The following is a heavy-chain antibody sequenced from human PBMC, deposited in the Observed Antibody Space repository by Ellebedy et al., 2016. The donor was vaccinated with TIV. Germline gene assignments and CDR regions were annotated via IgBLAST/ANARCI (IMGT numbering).Heavy chain of an antibody. D-gene: IGHD5-12*01. CDR3: ARAVGYSVDY. CDR1: GGSISSYY. Sequence: SETLSLTXTVSGGSISSYYWSWIRQPPGKGLEWIGYIYDSGSTNYNPSLKSRVTISVDTSKNQFSLKLSSVTAADTAVYYCARAVGYSVDYWGQGTLVIVSS. V-gene: IGHV4-59*01. J-gene: IGHJ4*02. CDR2: IYDSGST.